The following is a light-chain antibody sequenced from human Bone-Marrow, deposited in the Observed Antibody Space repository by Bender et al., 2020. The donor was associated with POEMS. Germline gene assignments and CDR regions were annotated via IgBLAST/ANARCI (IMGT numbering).Light chain of an antibody. J-gene: IGLJ1*01. CDR2: EDV. Sequence: SYELTQPSSVSVSPGQPATITCSGDEVTFKYVSWYQQKSGQPPVLVIFEDVKRPSGTPERFSGSSSGTTATLTLSGVQAEDEADYYCQSADSSVTYYVFGTGTKVTV. CDR1: EVTFKY. V-gene: IGLV3-25*02. CDR3: QSADSSVTYYV.